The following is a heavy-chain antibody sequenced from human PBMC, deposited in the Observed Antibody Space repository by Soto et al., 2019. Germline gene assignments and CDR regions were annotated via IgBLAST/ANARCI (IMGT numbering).Heavy chain of an antibody. Sequence: SETLSLTCTVSGGSTSSVDYYWSWIRQPPGTGLEWIGHISYSGSTYYNPSLKSRVTISVDRSKNQFSLKLSSVTAADTAVYYCAGGGFGVARDYWGQGTLVTVSS. D-gene: IGHD3-3*01. CDR3: AGGGFGVARDY. V-gene: IGHV4-30-4*08. CDR2: ISYSGST. J-gene: IGHJ4*02. CDR1: GGSTSSVDYY.